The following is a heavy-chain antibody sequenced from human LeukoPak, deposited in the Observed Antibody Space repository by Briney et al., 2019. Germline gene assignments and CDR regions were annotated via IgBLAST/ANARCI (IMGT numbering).Heavy chain of an antibody. CDR3: ARTVAGRYFDY. CDR2: IYSGGNT. Sequence: PGGSLRLSCAASGFTVSSNYMSWVRQAPGKGLEWVSVIYSGGNTYYADSVKGRFTISRDNSKNTLYLQMNSLRAEDTAVYYCARTVAGRYFDYWGQGTLVTVSS. J-gene: IGHJ4*02. V-gene: IGHV3-66*01. CDR1: GFTVSSNY. D-gene: IGHD6-19*01.